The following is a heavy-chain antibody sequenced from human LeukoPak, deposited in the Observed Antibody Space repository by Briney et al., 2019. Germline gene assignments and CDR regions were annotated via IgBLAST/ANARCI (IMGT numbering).Heavy chain of an antibody. CDR2: IYYSGST. CDR1: GFTVSSNY. Sequence: LRLSCAASGFTVSSNYMSWVRQAPGKGLEWIGSIYYSGSTYYNPSLKSRVTISVDTSKNQFSLKLSSVTAADTAVYYCARDVAVAGYYYYYMDVWGKGTTVTVSS. CDR3: ARDVAVAGYYYYYMDV. D-gene: IGHD6-19*01. J-gene: IGHJ6*03. V-gene: IGHV4-39*07.